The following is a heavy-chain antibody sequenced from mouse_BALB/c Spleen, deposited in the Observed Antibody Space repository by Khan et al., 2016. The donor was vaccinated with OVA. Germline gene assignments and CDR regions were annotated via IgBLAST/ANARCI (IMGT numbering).Heavy chain of an antibody. CDR1: GFSLTTYG. CDR2: IWAGGST. D-gene: IGHD2-1*01. V-gene: IGHV2-9*02. J-gene: IGHJ4*01. CDR3: ATIFYGKGYYAMDY. Sequence: QVQLKQSGPGLVAPSQSLSITCTVSGFSLTTYGVNWVRQPPGKGLEWLGGIWAGGSTNYNSALMSRLSISKDKSTSQVFLRMNSLQTDDTTVYYCATIFYGKGYYAMDYWGQGTSVTVSS.